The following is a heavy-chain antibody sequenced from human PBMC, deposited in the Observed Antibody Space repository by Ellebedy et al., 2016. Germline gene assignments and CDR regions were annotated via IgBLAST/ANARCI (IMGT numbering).Heavy chain of an antibody. Sequence: GESLKISCKGSGYRFTSYWIGWVRQMPGKGLEWMGITYPGDSDTRYSPSFRGQVIISVDKSISTAYLQWSSLRASDTAMYYCARVSSGSSGYFDYWGQGTLVTVSS. J-gene: IGHJ4*02. D-gene: IGHD1-26*01. V-gene: IGHV5-51*01. CDR3: ARVSSGSSGYFDY. CDR2: TYPGDSDT. CDR1: GYRFTSYW.